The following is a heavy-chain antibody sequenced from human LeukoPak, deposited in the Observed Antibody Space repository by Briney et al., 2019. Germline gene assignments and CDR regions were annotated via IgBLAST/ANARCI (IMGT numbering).Heavy chain of an antibody. J-gene: IGHJ4*02. D-gene: IGHD4-17*01. CDR2: ISRSGTTI. Sequence: QPGGSLRLSCAVSGFTFSSYEMNWVRQAPGKGLEWVSYISRSGTTIYYADSVKGRFTISRDNAKNSLYLHMNSLRAEDTAVYYCAREMHGDDDYWGQGTLVTVSS. CDR3: AREMHGDDDY. V-gene: IGHV3-48*03. CDR1: GFTFSSYE.